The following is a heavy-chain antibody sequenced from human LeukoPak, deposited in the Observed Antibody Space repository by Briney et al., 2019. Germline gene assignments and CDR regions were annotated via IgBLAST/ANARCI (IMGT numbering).Heavy chain of an antibody. CDR2: IHYSGST. CDR3: ARDRDGYNFIDY. J-gene: IGHJ4*02. D-gene: IGHD5-24*01. CDR1: GDSISSGNYY. V-gene: IGHV4-30-4*08. Sequence: PSQTLSLTCNVSGDSISSGNYYWSWLRQPPGKGLEWIGYIHYSGSTYYNPSLKSRITISVDTSKNQFSLKLSSVTAADTAVYYCARDRDGYNFIDYWGQGTLVTVSS.